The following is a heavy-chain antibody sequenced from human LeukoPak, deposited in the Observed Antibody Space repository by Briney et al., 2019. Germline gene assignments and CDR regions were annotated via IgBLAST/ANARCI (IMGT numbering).Heavy chain of an antibody. V-gene: IGHV3-21*01. Sequence: GSLRLSCAASGFTFSSYSMNWVRQAPGKGLEWVSSISSSSSYIYYADSVKGRFTISRDNAKNSLYLQMNSLRAEDTAVYYCARDTYYYGSGGSFDIWGQGTMVTVSS. CDR2: ISSSSSYI. D-gene: IGHD3-10*01. CDR3: ARDTYYYGSGGSFDI. J-gene: IGHJ3*02. CDR1: GFTFSSYS.